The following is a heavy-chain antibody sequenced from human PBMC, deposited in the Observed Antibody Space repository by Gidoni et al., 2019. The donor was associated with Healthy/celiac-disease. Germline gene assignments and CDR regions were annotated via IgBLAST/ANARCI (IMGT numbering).Heavy chain of an antibody. CDR2: INTNTGNP. CDR3: ARTSYCSGGSCSIEDWFDP. CDR1: GYTFTSYA. Sequence: QVQLVHSGSELTKPGASVKFSCKASGYTFTSYAMTWVRQAPGQGLEWMGWINTNTGNPTYAQGFTGRFVFSLDTSVSTAYLQISSLKAEDTAVYYCARTSYCSGGSCSIEDWFDPWGQGTLVTVSS. D-gene: IGHD2-15*01. J-gene: IGHJ5*02. V-gene: IGHV7-4-1*02.